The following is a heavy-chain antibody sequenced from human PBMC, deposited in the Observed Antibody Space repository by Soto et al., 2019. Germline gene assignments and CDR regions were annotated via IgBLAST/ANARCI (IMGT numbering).Heavy chain of an antibody. J-gene: IGHJ4*02. V-gene: IGHV4-34*01. Sequence: QVQLQQWGAGLLKPSETLSLNCAVTGGSLSGYYWSWIRQPPGKGLEWIGEVKDGGHTNYSPSLRGRATISSDTANNLFPLSLNSVTAADTGVYYCARGQEGVVATHWDQGSLVTVSS. CDR2: VKDGGHT. CDR3: ARGQEGVVATH. D-gene: IGHD5-12*01. CDR1: GGSLSGYY.